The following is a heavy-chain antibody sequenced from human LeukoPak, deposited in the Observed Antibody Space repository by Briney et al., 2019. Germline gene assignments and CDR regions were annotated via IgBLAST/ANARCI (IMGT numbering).Heavy chain of an antibody. J-gene: IGHJ5*02. Sequence: SETLSLTCTVSGGSISSSGYYWGWIRQPPGKGLEWIGSIYYSGSTYYNPSLKSRVTISVDTSKNQFSLKLSSVTAADTAVYYCARPSGSYSRWFDPWGQGTLVTVSS. CDR1: GGSISSSGYY. CDR2: IYYSGST. D-gene: IGHD1-26*01. V-gene: IGHV4-39*01. CDR3: ARPSGSYSRWFDP.